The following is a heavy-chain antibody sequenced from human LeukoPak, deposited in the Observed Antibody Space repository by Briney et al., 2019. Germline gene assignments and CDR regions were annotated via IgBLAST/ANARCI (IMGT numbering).Heavy chain of an antibody. J-gene: IGHJ5*02. CDR2: IYYSGST. CDR3: ARRACRTGITATSFDP. D-gene: IGHD1-20*01. Sequence: SETLSLTCTVSGGSISSSSYYWGWIRQPPGKGLEWIGSIYYSGSTYYNPSLKSRVAISVDTSKNQFSLKLSSVTAADTAVYYCARRACRTGITATSFDPWGQGTLVTVSS. V-gene: IGHV4-39*01. CDR1: GGSISSSSYY.